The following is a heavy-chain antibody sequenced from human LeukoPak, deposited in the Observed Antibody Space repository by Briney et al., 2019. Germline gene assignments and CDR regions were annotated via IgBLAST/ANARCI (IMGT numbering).Heavy chain of an antibody. D-gene: IGHD3-10*01. J-gene: IGHJ6*02. CDR2: IMSKGGRQ. Sequence: RGSLRLSCAASGFTFSSYAMHWVRQAPGKGRGCVSAIMSKGGRQYYATSVKGRFTISRENSKNTLYLQMGRLRAEHLAVYYRARGYYYGSGSFYRMDVWRQATTATVPS. CDR3: ARGYYYGSGSFYRMDV. V-gene: IGHV3-64*01. CDR1: GFTFSSYA.